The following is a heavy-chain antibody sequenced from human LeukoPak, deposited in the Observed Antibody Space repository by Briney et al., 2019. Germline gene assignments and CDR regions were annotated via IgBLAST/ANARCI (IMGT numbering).Heavy chain of an antibody. V-gene: IGHV4-4*07. D-gene: IGHD1-26*01. CDR2: IYTSGST. CDR3: ARVRGSSGSYEYYHYMGV. CDR1: GGSIRGYY. Sequence: SETLSLTCNVSGGSIRGYYWSWIRQPAGKGLEWIGRIYTSGSTNYNPSLKSRVTMSVDTSKKQFSLKLSSVTAADTAVYYCARVRGSSGSYEYYHYMGVWGKGTTVTISS. J-gene: IGHJ6*03.